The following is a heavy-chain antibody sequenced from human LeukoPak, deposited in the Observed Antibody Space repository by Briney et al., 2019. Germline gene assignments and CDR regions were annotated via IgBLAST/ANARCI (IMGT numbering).Heavy chain of an antibody. V-gene: IGHV3-21*01. Sequence: GGSLRLSCAAYGFTFSSYSMNWVRQAPGKGLEWVSSISSSSSYIYYADSVKGRFTISRDNAKNSLYLQMNSLRAEDTAVYYCARDPGWNDVWFDPWGQGTLVTVSS. D-gene: IGHD1-1*01. CDR1: GFTFSSYS. CDR3: ARDPGWNDVWFDP. CDR2: ISSSSSYI. J-gene: IGHJ5*02.